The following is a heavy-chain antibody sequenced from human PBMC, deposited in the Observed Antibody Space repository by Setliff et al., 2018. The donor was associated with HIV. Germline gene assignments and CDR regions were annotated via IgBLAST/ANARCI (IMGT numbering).Heavy chain of an antibody. J-gene: IGHJ5*01. D-gene: IGHD2-21*02. CDR2: IYTSGST. Sequence: SETLSLTCTVSRGSINSDDYYWSWIRQPAGKGLEWVGRIYTSGSTNYNPSLKSRVTISQDRSKNQFSLGLSSVTATDTAVYYCARGRRYGGNSAGSYFDYWGHGILVTVSS. CDR3: ARGRRYGGNSAGSYFDY. V-gene: IGHV4-61*02. CDR1: RGSINSDDYY.